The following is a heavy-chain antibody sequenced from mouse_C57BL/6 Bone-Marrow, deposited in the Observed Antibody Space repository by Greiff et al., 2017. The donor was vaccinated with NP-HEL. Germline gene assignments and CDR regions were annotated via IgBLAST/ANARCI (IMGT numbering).Heavy chain of an antibody. D-gene: IGHD4-1*01. J-gene: IGHJ2*01. CDR1: GFTFSSYA. CDR2: ISDGGSYT. CDR3: AREDWDVFDY. V-gene: IGHV5-4*01. Sequence: DVKLVESGGGLVKPGGSLKLSCAASGFTFSSYAMSWVRQTPEKRLEWVATISDGGSYTYYPDNVKGRFTISRDNAKNNLYLQMSHLKSEDTAMYYCAREDWDVFDYWGQGTTLTVSS.